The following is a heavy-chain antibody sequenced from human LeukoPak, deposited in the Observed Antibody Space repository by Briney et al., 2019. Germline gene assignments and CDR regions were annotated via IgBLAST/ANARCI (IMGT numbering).Heavy chain of an antibody. D-gene: IGHD1-7*01. Sequence: GGSLRPSCAASGFTFNSYGMHWVRQAPGKGLVWVSRINSDGSSTSYADSVKGRFTISRDNAKDTLYLQMNSLRAEDTAVYYCARSPPYNWNYGNYFDYWGQGTLVTVSS. CDR2: INSDGSST. J-gene: IGHJ4*02. CDR1: GFTFNSYG. CDR3: ARSPPYNWNYGNYFDY. V-gene: IGHV3-74*01.